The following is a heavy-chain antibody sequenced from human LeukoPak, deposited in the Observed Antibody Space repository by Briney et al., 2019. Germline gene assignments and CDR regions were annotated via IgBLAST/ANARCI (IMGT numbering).Heavy chain of an antibody. J-gene: IGHJ4*02. CDR1: GGSISSYY. V-gene: IGHV4-59*01. CDR3: ARAKDFDY. CDR2: IYYSGST. Sequence: SETLSLTCTVSGGSISSYYWSWIRQPPGKGLEWIGYIYYSGSTNYNPSLKSRVTISVDTSKNQFSLKLSSVTAADTAVYYCARAKDFDYWGQGNLVTVSP.